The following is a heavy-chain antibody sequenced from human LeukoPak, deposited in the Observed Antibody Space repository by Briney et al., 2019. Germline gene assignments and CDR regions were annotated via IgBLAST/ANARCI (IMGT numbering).Heavy chain of an antibody. CDR1: GGSISGYY. J-gene: IGHJ4*02. V-gene: IGHV4-4*07. Sequence: PSETLSLTCSVSGGSISGYYWSWIRQPAGKGLECIGRISSSGSTNYNPSLKSRVTMSVDTSKNQFFLKLSSVTAADTAVYYCARDTYYYDSSGYYFLDYWGQGTLVTVSS. CDR2: ISSSGST. CDR3: ARDTYYYDSSGYYFLDY. D-gene: IGHD3-22*01.